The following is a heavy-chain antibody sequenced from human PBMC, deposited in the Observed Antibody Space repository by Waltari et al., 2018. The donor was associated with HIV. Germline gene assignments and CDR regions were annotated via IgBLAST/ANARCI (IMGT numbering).Heavy chain of an antibody. CDR3: ASHRYSSQNLGAFDI. V-gene: IGHV4-39*01. Sequence: QLQLQESGPGLVKPSETLSLTCTVSGGSIRSSSYYWGWIRQPPGKGLEWIGRIYYSGSTYYNPSLKSRVTISVDTSKNQFPLKLSSVTAADTAVYYCASHRYSSQNLGAFDIWGQGTMVTVSS. CDR1: GGSIRSSSYY. J-gene: IGHJ3*02. D-gene: IGHD6-19*01. CDR2: IYYSGST.